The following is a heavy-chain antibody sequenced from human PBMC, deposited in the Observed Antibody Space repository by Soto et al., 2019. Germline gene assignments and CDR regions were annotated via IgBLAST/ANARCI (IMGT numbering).Heavy chain of an antibody. Sequence: SETLSLTCAVSGDSISSGGYSWSWIRQPPGKGLEWIGYIYHSGSTYYNPSLKSRVTISVDRSKNQFSLKLSSVTAADTAVYYCARVIVVVPAAIGWFDPWGQGTLVTVSS. J-gene: IGHJ5*02. CDR1: GDSISSGGYS. D-gene: IGHD2-2*01. CDR2: IYHSGST. V-gene: IGHV4-30-2*01. CDR3: ARVIVVVPAAIGWFDP.